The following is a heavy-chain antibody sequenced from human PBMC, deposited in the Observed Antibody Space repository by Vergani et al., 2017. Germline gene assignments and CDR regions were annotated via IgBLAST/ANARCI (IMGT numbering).Heavy chain of an antibody. CDR3: ARGLRDGYETR. CDR2: IYHSGST. D-gene: IGHD5-24*01. J-gene: IGHJ4*02. Sequence: QLQLQESGSGLVKPSQTLSLTCAVSGGSISSGGYSWSWIRQPPGKGLEWIGYIYHSGSTYYNPSLKSRVTISVARPKNQFSLKLSAVTAADTAVYCCARGLRDGYETRWGQGTLVTVSS. CDR1: GGSISSGGYS. V-gene: IGHV4-30-2*01.